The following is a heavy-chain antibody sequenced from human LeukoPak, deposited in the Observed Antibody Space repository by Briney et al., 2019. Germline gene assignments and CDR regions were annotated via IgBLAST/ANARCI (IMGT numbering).Heavy chain of an antibody. CDR3: RRRRYCSSTSCYRVVHFDY. D-gene: IGHD2-2*02. CDR1: GYSFTSYW. V-gene: IGHV5-51*01. CDR2: IYLGESDT. Sequence: GESLKISCKGSGYSFTSYWICGVRQMPGKGLEWMGIIYLGESDTRYSQSFQGGSTISAENPISPASLPWSSLKASDTALDTWRRRRYCSSTSCYRVVHFDYWGHGALVTVSS. J-gene: IGHJ4*01.